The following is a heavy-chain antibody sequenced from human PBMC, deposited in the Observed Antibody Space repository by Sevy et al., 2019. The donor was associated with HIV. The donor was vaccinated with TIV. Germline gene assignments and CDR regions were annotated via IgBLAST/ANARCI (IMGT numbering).Heavy chain of an antibody. CDR1: GFNLSNYA. CDR3: AKGYCSGGSCPRDYYYYGMDV. V-gene: IGHV3-23*01. Sequence: GGSLRLSCAASGFNLSNYAMNWVRQAPGKGLEWVSSVGGSGRYTYYADSVEGRFTISRDNSKNTLYLQMNSLRADDTAVYYCAKGYCSGGSCPRDYYYYGMDVWGQGATVTVSS. CDR2: VGGSGRYT. D-gene: IGHD2-15*01. J-gene: IGHJ6*02.